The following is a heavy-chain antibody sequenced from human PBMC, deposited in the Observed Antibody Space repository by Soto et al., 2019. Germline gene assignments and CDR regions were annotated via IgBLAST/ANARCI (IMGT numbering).Heavy chain of an antibody. CDR1: GVTFSSCS. V-gene: IGHV3-21*01. D-gene: IGHD3-3*01. Sequence: GSLRLSCAASGVTFSSCSMNWVRQALGKGLEWVSSISSSSSYIYYADSVKGRFTISRDNAKNSLYLQMNSLRAEDTAVYYCSRDFSNYDFWSGYFNFDYWGQGTLVTVSS. CDR3: SRDFSNYDFWSGYFNFDY. CDR2: ISSSSSYI. J-gene: IGHJ4*02.